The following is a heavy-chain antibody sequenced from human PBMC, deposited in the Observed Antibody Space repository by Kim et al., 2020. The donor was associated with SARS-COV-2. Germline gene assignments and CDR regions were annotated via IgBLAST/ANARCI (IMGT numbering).Heavy chain of an antibody. CDR1: GYSFTSYW. D-gene: IGHD3-9*01. J-gene: IGHJ4*02. V-gene: IGHV5-51*01. CDR2: IYPGDSDT. Sequence: GESLKISCKGSGYSFTSYWIAWVRQMPGKGLELMGIIYPGDSDTRYSPSFQGQVTISADKSISTAYLQWSSLKASDTAMYYCASSIRYFDWLFFDYWGQGTLVTVSS. CDR3: ASSIRYFDWLFFDY.